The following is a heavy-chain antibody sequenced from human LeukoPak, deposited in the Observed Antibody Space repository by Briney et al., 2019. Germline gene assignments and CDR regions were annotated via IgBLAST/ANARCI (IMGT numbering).Heavy chain of an antibody. V-gene: IGHV1-18*01. CDR2: ISPYNGNT. CDR1: GYTFTDYG. Sequence: ASVKVSCKTSGYTFTDYGFSWVRQAPGQGLEWMGWISPYNGNTRYTQKFQDRVTMTTDTSAGTAYMELRSLRSDDTAVYYCAGDPRHMVTTKYNAFDIWGQGTMVTVSS. CDR3: AGDPRHMVTTKYNAFDI. D-gene: IGHD4-17*01. J-gene: IGHJ3*02.